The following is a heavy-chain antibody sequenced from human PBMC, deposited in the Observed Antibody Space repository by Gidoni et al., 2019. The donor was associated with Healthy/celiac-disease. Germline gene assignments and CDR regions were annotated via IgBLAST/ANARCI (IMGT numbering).Heavy chain of an antibody. Sequence: EVQLVESGGVVVQPGWSLRLSCAASGSPFDDYTMHSVRQAPGKGLEGVSLISWDGGSTYYADSVNGRFTISRDNSKNSLYLQMNSLRTEDTALYYCAKDTSRDDYPAGDYYYYYGMDVWGQGTTVTVSS. D-gene: IGHD2-2*01. J-gene: IGHJ6*02. V-gene: IGHV3-43*01. CDR3: AKDTSRDDYPAGDYYYYYGMDV. CDR2: ISWDGGST. CDR1: GSPFDDYT.